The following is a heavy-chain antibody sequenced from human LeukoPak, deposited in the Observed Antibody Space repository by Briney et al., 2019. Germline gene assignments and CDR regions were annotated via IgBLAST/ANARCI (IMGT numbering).Heavy chain of an antibody. CDR3: ARDRIAAAGNPPRGYFQH. CDR2: IYHSGST. J-gene: IGHJ1*01. CDR1: GGSISSSNW. V-gene: IGHV4-4*02. Sequence: SETVSLTCAVSGGSISSSNWWSWVRQPPGKGLEWIGEIYHSGSTNYNPSLKSRVTISVDTSKNQFSLKLSSVTAADTAVYYCARDRIAAAGNPPRGYFQHWGQGTLVTVSS. D-gene: IGHD6-13*01.